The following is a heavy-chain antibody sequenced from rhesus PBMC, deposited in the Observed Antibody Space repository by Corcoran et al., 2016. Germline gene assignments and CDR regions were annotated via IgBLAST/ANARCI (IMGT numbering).Heavy chain of an antibody. V-gene: IGHV4-173*01. CDR1: DGSIINTY. CDR3: ARSGWTSWDNRFDV. D-gene: IGHD2-39*02. J-gene: IGHJ5-1*01. CDR2: ISGSGGGT. Sequence: QLQLQESGPGLVKPLETLSLPCVVSDGSIINTYWNWIRPPPGKGLAWIASISGSGGGTDYTPALESRVTTSTDMSRNQFSLKVNSVTAADTAVYYCARSGWTSWDNRFDVWGAGVLVTVSS.